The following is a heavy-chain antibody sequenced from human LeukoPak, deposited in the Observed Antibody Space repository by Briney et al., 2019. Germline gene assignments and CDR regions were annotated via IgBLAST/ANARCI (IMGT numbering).Heavy chain of an antibody. V-gene: IGHV1-69*13. CDR2: IIPIFGTA. CDR3: ASDSSGYYYGVY. D-gene: IGHD3-22*01. CDR1: GYTFTSYY. Sequence: GASVKVSCKASGYTFTSYYIHWVRQAPGQGLEWMGGIIPIFGTANYAQKFQGRVTITADESTSTAYMELSSLRSEDTAVYYCASDSSGYYYGVYWGQGTLVTVSS. J-gene: IGHJ4*02.